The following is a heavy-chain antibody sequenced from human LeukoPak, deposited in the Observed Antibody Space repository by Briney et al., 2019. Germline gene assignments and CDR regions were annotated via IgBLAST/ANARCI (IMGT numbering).Heavy chain of an antibody. V-gene: IGHV3-30*02. D-gene: IGHD5-18*01. Sequence: QPGGSLRLSCAASGFTFSSYGMHWVRQAPGKGLEWVAFIRYDGSNKYYADSVKGRFTISRDNSKNTLYLQMNSLRAEDTAVYYCAKDDRGYNYGRGGVDWGQGTLVTVSS. J-gene: IGHJ4*02. CDR2: IRYDGSNK. CDR1: GFTFSSYG. CDR3: AKDDRGYNYGRGGVD.